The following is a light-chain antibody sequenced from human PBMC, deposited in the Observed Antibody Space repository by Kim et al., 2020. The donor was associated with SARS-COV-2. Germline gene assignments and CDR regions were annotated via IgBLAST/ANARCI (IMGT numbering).Light chain of an antibody. J-gene: IGKJ2*01. Sequence: ASVGDRVTITCRASQGISSYLAWYQQKPGKAPKLLIYAASTLQSGVPSRFGGSGSGTEFTLTISSLQPEDFATYYCQQLNSYPMYTFGQGTKLEI. CDR2: AAS. CDR3: QQLNSYPMYT. V-gene: IGKV1-9*01. CDR1: QGISSY.